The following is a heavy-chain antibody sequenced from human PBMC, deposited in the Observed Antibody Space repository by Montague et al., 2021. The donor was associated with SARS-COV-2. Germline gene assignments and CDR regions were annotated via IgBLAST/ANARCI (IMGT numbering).Heavy chain of an antibody. D-gene: IGHD6-19*01. CDR3: AWWSIGWSILDV. V-gene: IGHV4-34*01. CDR2: VSHSGST. J-gene: IGHJ6*02. Sequence: SETLSLTCSVYGGSFSGYDWSWIRQFPGKGLERIGVVSHSGSTNYNPTLKSRGTISIDSSKNHFSLQLRSVTAADTAVYYCAWWSIGWSILDVWGQGSTVTVSS. CDR1: GGSFSGYD.